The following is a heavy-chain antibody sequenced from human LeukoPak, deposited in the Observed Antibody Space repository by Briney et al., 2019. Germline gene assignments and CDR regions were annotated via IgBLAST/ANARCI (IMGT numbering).Heavy chain of an antibody. D-gene: IGHD2-21*02. CDR2: ISAYNGNT. Sequence: EASVKVSCKASGYTFTSYGNSWVRQAPGQGLEWMGWISAYNGNTNYAQKLQGRVTMTTDTSTSTAYMELRSLRSDDTAVYYCARSAYCGGDCYSSYYFDYWGQGTLVTVSS. V-gene: IGHV1-18*01. CDR1: GYTFTSYG. CDR3: ARSAYCGGDCYSSYYFDY. J-gene: IGHJ4*02.